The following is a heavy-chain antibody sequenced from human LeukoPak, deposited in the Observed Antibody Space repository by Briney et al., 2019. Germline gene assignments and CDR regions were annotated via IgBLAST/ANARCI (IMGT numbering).Heavy chain of an antibody. CDR2: ISYDGSNK. D-gene: IGHD4-17*01. J-gene: IGHJ4*02. V-gene: IGHV3-30*03. CDR3: TTDPDDYGPGD. Sequence: GGSLRLSCAASGFTFSSYGMHWVRQAPGKGLEWVAVISYDGSNKYYADSVKGRFTISRDNSKNTLYLQMNSLKTEDTAVYYCTTDPDDYGPGDWGQGTLVTVSS. CDR1: GFTFSSYG.